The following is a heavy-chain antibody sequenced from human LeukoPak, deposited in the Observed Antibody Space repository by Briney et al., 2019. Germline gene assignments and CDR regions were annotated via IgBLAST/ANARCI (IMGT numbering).Heavy chain of an antibody. J-gene: IGHJ4*02. CDR2: IYYSGST. V-gene: IGHV4-39*01. CDR3: ASGLNWNDSPDY. Sequence: SGTLSLTCTVSGVSISSSSYYWGWIRQPPGKGLEWIGSIYYSGSTYYNPSLKSRVTISVDTSKNQFSLKLSSVTAADTAVYYCASGLNWNDSPDYWGQGTLVTVSS. CDR1: GVSISSSSYY. D-gene: IGHD1-1*01.